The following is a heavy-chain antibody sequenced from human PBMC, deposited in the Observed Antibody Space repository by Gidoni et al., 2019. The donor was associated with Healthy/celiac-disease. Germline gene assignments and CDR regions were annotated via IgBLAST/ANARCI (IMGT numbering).Heavy chain of an antibody. CDR3: AKADFADYYDSSGYYRAPEFDY. CDR2: ISGSGSST. Sequence: EVQLLESGGGLVQPGGSLRLSWAASGFPFISHAMSWVRQAPGEGLEWVSAISGSGSSTYYGESVKGRFTISRDNSKNTLYLQMNSLRAEDTAVYYCAKADFADYYDSSGYYRAPEFDYWGQGTLVTVSS. D-gene: IGHD3-22*01. CDR1: GFPFISHA. V-gene: IGHV3-23*01. J-gene: IGHJ4*02.